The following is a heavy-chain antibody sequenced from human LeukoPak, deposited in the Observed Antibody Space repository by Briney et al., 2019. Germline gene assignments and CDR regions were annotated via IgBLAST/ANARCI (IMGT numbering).Heavy chain of an antibody. CDR3: ARGRFDFWSGPFAGD. CDR1: GGSFSGYY. CDR2: INHSGST. J-gene: IGHJ4*02. Sequence: SETLSLTCAVYGGSFSGYYWSWIRQPPGKGLEWIGEINHSGSTNYNPSLKSRVTISVDTSKNQFSLKLSSVTAADTAVYYRARGRFDFWSGPFAGDWGQGTLVTVSS. V-gene: IGHV4-34*01. D-gene: IGHD3-3*01.